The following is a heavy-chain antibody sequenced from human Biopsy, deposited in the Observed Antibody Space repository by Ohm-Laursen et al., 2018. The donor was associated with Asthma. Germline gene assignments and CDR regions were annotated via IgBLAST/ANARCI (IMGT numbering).Heavy chain of an antibody. Sequence: SLRLSCTASGFTFSSFGMHWVRQAPGKGLEWVACISYDGSNKYYADSVKGRSTISRDNSKNTLYLQMNSLRAEDTAVYYCAREEPTSGWYQGSILRWGQGTLVTVSS. CDR1: GFTFSSFG. D-gene: IGHD6-19*01. CDR2: ISYDGSNK. J-gene: IGHJ4*02. V-gene: IGHV3-30*03. CDR3: AREEPTSGWYQGSILR.